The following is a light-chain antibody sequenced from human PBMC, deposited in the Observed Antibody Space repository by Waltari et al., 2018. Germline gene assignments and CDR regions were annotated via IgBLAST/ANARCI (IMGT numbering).Light chain of an antibody. J-gene: IGKJ4*01. CDR1: HGISYY. V-gene: IGKV1-16*01. Sequence: DIRLTQSPSSLSASVGDRVTITCRASHGISYYLAWFQQKPGKAPKPLIFGASSLQSGVPWRFSGGGSETFFTLTINDLQPEDFATYYCQQYNSYPPTVGGGTRV. CDR2: GAS. CDR3: QQYNSYPPT.